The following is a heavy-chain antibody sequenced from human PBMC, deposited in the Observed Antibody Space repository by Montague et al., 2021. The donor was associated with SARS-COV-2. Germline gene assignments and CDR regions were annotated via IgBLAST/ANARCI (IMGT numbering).Heavy chain of an antibody. CDR3: VRDTGSAQAGFDA. D-gene: IGHD4-17*01. CDR1: GDSVWSNTAA. Sequence: CAISGDSVWSNTAAWNWIRQSPSGGLEWLGRTNYRSKWTSDYATSVEGRISIDPDTSKNQFFLHLRSVTPEDTGVYYCVRDTGSAQAGFDAWGQGTLVTVSS. J-gene: IGHJ4*02. V-gene: IGHV6-1*01. CDR2: TNYRSKWTS.